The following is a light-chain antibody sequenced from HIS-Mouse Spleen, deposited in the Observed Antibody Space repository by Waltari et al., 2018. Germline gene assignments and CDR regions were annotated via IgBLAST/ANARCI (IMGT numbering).Light chain of an antibody. CDR2: EVS. Sequence: QSALTQPPSASGSPGQSVTISCTGTSSDVGGYNYVSWYQQHPGKAPQPMIYEVSRRPAGVPDRFSGSKSGTTASLTVSGLQAEDEADYYCSSYAGSNNLVFGGGTKLTVL. CDR3: SSYAGSNNLV. V-gene: IGLV2-8*01. J-gene: IGLJ2*01. CDR1: SSDVGGYNY.